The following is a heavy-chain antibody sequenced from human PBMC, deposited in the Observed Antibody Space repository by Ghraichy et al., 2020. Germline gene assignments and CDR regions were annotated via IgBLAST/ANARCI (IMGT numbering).Heavy chain of an antibody. CDR1: GFTFSSYA. J-gene: IGHJ4*02. Sequence: GGSLRLSCAASGFTFSSYAMHWVRQAPGKGLEWVAVISYDGSNKYYADSVMGRFTISRDNSKNTLYLQMNSLRAEDTAVYYCATLTTLETPFDYWGQGTLVTVS. CDR3: ATLTTLETPFDY. V-gene: IGHV3-30-3*01. D-gene: IGHD4-17*01. CDR2: ISYDGSNK.